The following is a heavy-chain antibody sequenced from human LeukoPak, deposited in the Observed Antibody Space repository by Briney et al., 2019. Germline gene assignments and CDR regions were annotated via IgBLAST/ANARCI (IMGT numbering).Heavy chain of an antibody. CDR2: IRNKANSYAT. V-gene: IGHV3-72*01. CDR1: GFTFSDHY. CDR3: AREFRYGRNYYYYGMDV. D-gene: IGHD5-18*01. J-gene: IGHJ6*02. Sequence: GGSLRLSCVASGFTFSDHYMDWVRQAPGKGLEWVGRIRNKANSYATEYAASVKGRYTVSRDDSKSSLYLQMNSLNTEDTAVYYCAREFRYGRNYYYYGMDVWGQGTTVTVSS.